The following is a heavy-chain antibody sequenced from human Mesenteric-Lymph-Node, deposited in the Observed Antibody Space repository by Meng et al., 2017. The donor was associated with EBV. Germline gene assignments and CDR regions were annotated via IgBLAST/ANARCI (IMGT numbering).Heavy chain of an antibody. CDR3: ARTSVAVLYVGLDY. CDR1: GGSISSSNW. D-gene: IGHD2-8*02. Sequence: QGQPQESGPGLVKPSGTLSLTCAVSGGSISSSNWWSWVRQPPGKGLEWIGEIYHTGNTNYNPSLKSRVTISVDKSKNQFSLNLTSVTAADTAVYYCARTSVAVLYVGLDYWGQGTLVTVSS. J-gene: IGHJ4*02. V-gene: IGHV4-4*02. CDR2: IYHTGNT.